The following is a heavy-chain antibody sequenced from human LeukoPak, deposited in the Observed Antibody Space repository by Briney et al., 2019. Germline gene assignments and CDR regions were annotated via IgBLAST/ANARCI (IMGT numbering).Heavy chain of an antibody. CDR1: GFTFSSYA. V-gene: IGHV3-23*01. D-gene: IGHD2-15*01. CDR2: ISGSGGST. CDR3: AKDLRVGYCSGGSCSRLFDY. Sequence: TGGCLRLSCAASGFTFSSYAMSWVRQAPGKGLEWVSAISGSGGSTYYADSVKGRFTISRDNSKNTLYLQMNSLRAEDTAVYYCAKDLRVGYCSGGSCSRLFDYWGQGTLVTVSS. J-gene: IGHJ4*02.